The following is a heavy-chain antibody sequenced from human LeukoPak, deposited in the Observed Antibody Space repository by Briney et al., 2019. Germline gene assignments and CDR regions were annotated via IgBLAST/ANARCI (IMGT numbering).Heavy chain of an antibody. CDR3: SRAWFGEVIV. Sequence: SETLSLTCTVSGGSISSYYWSWIRQPPGKGLEWIGYIYYSGSTDYNPSLKSRVTISVDTSKNQFSLKLSSVTGADTAVHYGSRAWFGEVIVWGQGTLVTVSS. V-gene: IGHV4-59*01. D-gene: IGHD3-10*01. J-gene: IGHJ4*02. CDR1: GGSISSYY. CDR2: IYYSGST.